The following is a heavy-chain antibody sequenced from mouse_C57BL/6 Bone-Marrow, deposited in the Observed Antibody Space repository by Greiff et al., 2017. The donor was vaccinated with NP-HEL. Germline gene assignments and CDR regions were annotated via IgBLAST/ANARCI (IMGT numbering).Heavy chain of an antibody. CDR1: GYTFTDYY. CDR2: IYPGSGNT. Sequence: QVQLQQSGAELVRPGTSVKLSCKASGYTFTDYYINWVKQRPGQGLEWIARIYPGSGNTYYNEKFKGKATMTAEKSSSTAYMQLSSLTSEDSAVYFCATNWDYFDYWGQGTTLTVSS. V-gene: IGHV1-76*01. D-gene: IGHD4-1*01. J-gene: IGHJ2*01. CDR3: ATNWDYFDY.